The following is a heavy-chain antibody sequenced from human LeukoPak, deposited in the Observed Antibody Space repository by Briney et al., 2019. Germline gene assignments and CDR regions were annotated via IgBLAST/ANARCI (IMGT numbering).Heavy chain of an antibody. CDR1: GYTFSNYG. CDR2: ISAYNGNS. J-gene: IGHJ5*02. Sequence: ASVKVSCKASGYTFSNYGITWVRQAPGQGLEWMGWISAYNGNSNNAQKLQGRVTMTTDTSTSTAYTELRSLRSDDTAVYYCARVLLRVNWNFPTWFDPWGQGTRVTVSS. D-gene: IGHD1-1*01. V-gene: IGHV1-18*01. CDR3: ARVLLRVNWNFPTWFDP.